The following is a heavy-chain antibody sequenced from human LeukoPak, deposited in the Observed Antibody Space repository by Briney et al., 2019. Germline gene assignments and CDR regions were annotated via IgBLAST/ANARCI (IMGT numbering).Heavy chain of an antibody. Sequence: GGSLRLSCAASGLSFISYGMQCVRPAPGKWLEWGGVISDDGRRKDYADSVKRRFTISRDNSNDPLHLQMNRLRAEDTAVYYCAKRPSDYGDYVSYFDYWGQGTLVTVSS. D-gene: IGHD4-17*01. CDR2: ISDDGRRK. CDR3: AKRPSDYGDYVSYFDY. V-gene: IGHV3-30*18. J-gene: IGHJ4*02. CDR1: GLSFISYG.